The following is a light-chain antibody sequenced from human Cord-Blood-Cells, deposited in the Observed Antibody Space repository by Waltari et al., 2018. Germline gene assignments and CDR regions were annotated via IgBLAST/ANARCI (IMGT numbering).Light chain of an antibody. Sequence: QSALTQPASVSGSPGQSITISCTGTSSDVGSYNLVCWYQQHPGKAPKLMIYEGSKRPSGVSNRFSGAKSGNTASLTISGLQAEDEADYYCCSYAGSSTDVFGTGTKVTVL. V-gene: IGLV2-23*01. CDR3: CSYAGSSTDV. CDR1: SSDVGSYNL. CDR2: EGS. J-gene: IGLJ1*01.